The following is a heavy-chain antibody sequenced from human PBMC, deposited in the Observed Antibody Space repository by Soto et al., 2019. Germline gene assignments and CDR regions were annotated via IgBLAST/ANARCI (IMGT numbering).Heavy chain of an antibody. Sequence: SLTCSVSGYSLSSGYYWVWIRQSPGKGLEWIGSIFRDGSTYYNPSLRSRLIISVDTSKNQFSLGLSSVTAADTAFYYCAREGRTITSSGLDSWGQGTLVTVSS. CDR3: AREGRTITSSGLDS. J-gene: IGHJ4*02. CDR2: IFRDGST. D-gene: IGHD1-20*01. CDR1: GYSLSSGYY. V-gene: IGHV4-38-2*02.